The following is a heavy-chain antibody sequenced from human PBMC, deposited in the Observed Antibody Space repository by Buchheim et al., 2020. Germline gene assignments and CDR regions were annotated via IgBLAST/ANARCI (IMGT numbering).Heavy chain of an antibody. V-gene: IGHV3-30*18. Sequence: QVQLVESGGGVVQPGRSLRLSCAASGFTFSSYGMHWVRQAPGKGLEWVAVISYDGSNKYYADSVKGRFTISRDNSKNTLYLQMNSLRAEDTAVYYCAKDSFPDTAMVRSGMDVWGQGTT. J-gene: IGHJ6*02. CDR2: ISYDGSNK. CDR3: AKDSFPDTAMVRSGMDV. CDR1: GFTFSSYG. D-gene: IGHD5-18*01.